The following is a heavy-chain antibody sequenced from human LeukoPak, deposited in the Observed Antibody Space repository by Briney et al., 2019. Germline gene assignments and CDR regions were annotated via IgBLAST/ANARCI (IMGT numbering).Heavy chain of an antibody. CDR2: IYYSGST. CDR3: ARPLYSSGWYYFGY. CDR1: GGSISSSGYY. D-gene: IGHD6-19*01. Sequence: PSETLSLTCTVSGGSISSSGYYWGWIRQPPGKGLEWIGSIYYSGSTYYNPSLKSRVTISVDTSKNQFSLKLSSVTAADTAVYYCARPLYSSGWYYFGYWGQGTLVTVSS. V-gene: IGHV4-39*01. J-gene: IGHJ4*02.